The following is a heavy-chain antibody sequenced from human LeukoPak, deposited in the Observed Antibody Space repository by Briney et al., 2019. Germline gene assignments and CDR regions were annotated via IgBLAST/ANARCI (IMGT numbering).Heavy chain of an antibody. CDR3: ARDTVLRYFDWLPIPPYYYYYYMDV. Sequence: GGSLRLSCAASGFTFSSYWMHWVRQAPGKGLVWVSRINSDGSSTSYADSVKGRFTISRDNAKNTLYLQMNSLRAEDTAVYYCARDTVLRYFDWLPIPPYYYYYYMDVWGKGTTATISS. D-gene: IGHD3-9*01. J-gene: IGHJ6*03. V-gene: IGHV3-74*01. CDR1: GFTFSSYW. CDR2: INSDGSST.